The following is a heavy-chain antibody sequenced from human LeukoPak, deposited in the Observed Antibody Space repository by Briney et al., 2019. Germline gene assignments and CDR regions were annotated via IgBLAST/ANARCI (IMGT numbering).Heavy chain of an antibody. D-gene: IGHD3-22*01. V-gene: IGHV3-23*01. J-gene: IGHJ4*02. Sequence: GGSLRLSCAAAGFTFSNYAMTWVRQAPGRGLEWVSSISGSGGSTYYADSVKGRFTISRDNSKNTLYLQMYSLRAEDTAVYYCAKDDRYYFDYWGQGTLVTVSS. CDR1: GFTFSNYA. CDR3: AKDDRYYFDY. CDR2: ISGSGGST.